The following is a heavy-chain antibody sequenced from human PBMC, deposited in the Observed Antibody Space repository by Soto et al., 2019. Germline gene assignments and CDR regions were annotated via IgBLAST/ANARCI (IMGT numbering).Heavy chain of an antibody. CDR3: ARVGWEIPPRFFGMDV. J-gene: IGHJ6*02. CDR1: GGTFSSYA. CDR2: IIPIFDTT. D-gene: IGHD1-26*01. Sequence: QVQLVQSGAEVKKPGSSVKVSCRASGGTFSSYAISWVRQAPGQGLEWMGGIIPIFDTTIYAQKFQGRVTITADKSTGTAYMELSSPTSDDTAVYFCARVGWEIPPRFFGMDVWGQGTTVTVSS. V-gene: IGHV1-69*06.